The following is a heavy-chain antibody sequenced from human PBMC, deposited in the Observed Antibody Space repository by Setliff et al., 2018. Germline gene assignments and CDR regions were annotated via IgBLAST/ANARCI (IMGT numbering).Heavy chain of an antibody. CDR1: GFTFSNYR. CDR3: ARSCSGSGCYAGLES. D-gene: IGHD2-15*01. Sequence: PGGSLRLSCAASGFTFSNYRMHWVRQAPGKGLEWVAVWHDGGNKYHADSVKGGFTISRDNSKNTLYLQMNSLRPEDTAVSYCARSCSGSGCYAGLESWGQGTPVTVSS. CDR2: WHDGGNK. V-gene: IGHV3-33*08. J-gene: IGHJ4*02.